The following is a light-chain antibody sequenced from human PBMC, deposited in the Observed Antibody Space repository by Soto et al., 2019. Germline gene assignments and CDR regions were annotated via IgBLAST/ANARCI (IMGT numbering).Light chain of an antibody. CDR2: GNI. V-gene: IGLV1-40*01. J-gene: IGLJ1*01. CDR1: SSNIGAGYD. CDR3: QSYDSSLSGFDV. Sequence: QSVLTQPPSVSGAPGQRVTISCTGSSSNIGAGYDVHWYQQLPGTAPQLLIYGNINRPSGVPDRFSGSKSGTSASLAITGLQADDEADYYCQSYDSSLSGFDVFGTGTKLTVL.